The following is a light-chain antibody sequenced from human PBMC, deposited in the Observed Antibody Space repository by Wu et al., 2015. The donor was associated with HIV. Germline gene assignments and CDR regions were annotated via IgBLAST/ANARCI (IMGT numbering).Light chain of an antibody. Sequence: EIVLTQSPDILSLSPGERATLSCRASQTLSSTYLAWYQQRRGQSPRLLIYDTSTRATGIPDRFSASGSGTDFTLTIDRLEPEDFAVYYCQQYRSSPHTFGQGTELEIK. V-gene: IGKV3-20*01. J-gene: IGKJ2*01. CDR3: QQYRSSPHT. CDR2: DTS. CDR1: QTLSSTY.